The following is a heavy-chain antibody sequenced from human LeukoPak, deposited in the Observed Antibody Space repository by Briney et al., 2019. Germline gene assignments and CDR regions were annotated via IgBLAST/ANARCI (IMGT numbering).Heavy chain of an antibody. CDR2: IFNTGST. J-gene: IGHJ4*02. V-gene: IGHV4-61*02. D-gene: IGHD5-18*01. Sequence: PSETLSLTCAVSGDSIGRGSYYWGWIRQLAGKAPEWIGRIFNTGSTSYNPSLKSRVTISVDTSKNQFSLNLRSVTAADTAVYYCARDICGYNYGCFDSWGQGTLVTVSS. CDR1: GDSIGRGSYY. CDR3: ARDICGYNYGCFDS.